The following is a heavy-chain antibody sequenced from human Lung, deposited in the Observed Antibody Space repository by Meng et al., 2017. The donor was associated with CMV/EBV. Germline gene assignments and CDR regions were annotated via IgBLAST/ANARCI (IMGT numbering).Heavy chain of an antibody. CDR3: ASIVTNCAMES. Sequence: GESLKISCVASGFTFSSYTIYWVRQAPGKGLEWVACISSSTSYIFYADSVKGRFTISRDNAKNSLYLQMNSLRVEDTAVYYSASIVTNCAMESWGQGTMVTVSS. CDR2: ISSSTSYI. J-gene: IGHJ5*02. V-gene: IGHV3-21*01. CDR1: GFTFSSYT. D-gene: IGHD1-1*01.